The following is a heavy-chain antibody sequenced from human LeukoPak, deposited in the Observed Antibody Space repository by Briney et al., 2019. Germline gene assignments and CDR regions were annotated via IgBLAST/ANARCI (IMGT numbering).Heavy chain of an antibody. CDR1: GFTFSGYW. Sequence: GGSLRLSCAASGFTFSGYWMSWVRQAPGKGLECVANINQGGSEKYYVDSVKGRFTISRDNAKNSLYLQMNSLRAEDTAVYYCARDRRYYGSESPHPDIWGQGTMVTVSS. CDR3: ARDRRYYGSESPHPDI. CDR2: INQGGSEK. V-gene: IGHV3-7*04. J-gene: IGHJ3*02. D-gene: IGHD3-10*01.